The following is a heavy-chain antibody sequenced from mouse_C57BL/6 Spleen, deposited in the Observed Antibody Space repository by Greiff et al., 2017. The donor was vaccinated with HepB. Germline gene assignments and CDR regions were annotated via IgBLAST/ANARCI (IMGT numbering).Heavy chain of an antibody. CDR2: IYPGNSDT. V-gene: IGHV1-5*01. J-gene: IGHJ4*01. D-gene: IGHD4-1*01. CDR1: GYTFTSYW. CDR3: TRDDWDPYAMDY. Sequence: VQLQQSGTVLARPGASVKMSCKTSGYTFTSYWMHWVKQRPGQGLEWIGAIYPGNSDTSYNQKFKGKAKLTAVTSASTAYMELSSLTNEDSAVYYCTRDDWDPYAMDYWGQGTSVTVSS.